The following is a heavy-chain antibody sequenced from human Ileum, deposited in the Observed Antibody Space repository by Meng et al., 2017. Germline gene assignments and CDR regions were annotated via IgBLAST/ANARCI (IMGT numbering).Heavy chain of an antibody. V-gene: IGHV3-20*01. CDR1: GFTFDDYG. Sequence: GGSLRLSCAASGFTFDDYGMSWVRQAPGKGLEWVSGINWNGGSTGYADSVKGRFTISRDNAKNSLYLQMNSLRAEDTALYHCARGGTSGWFGDPFDYWGQGTLVTVSS. J-gene: IGHJ4*02. D-gene: IGHD3-10*01. CDR3: ARGGTSGWFGDPFDY. CDR2: INWNGGST.